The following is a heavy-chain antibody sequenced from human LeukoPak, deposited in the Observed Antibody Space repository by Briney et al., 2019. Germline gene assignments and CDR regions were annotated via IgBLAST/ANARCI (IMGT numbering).Heavy chain of an antibody. V-gene: IGHV3-30*02. CDR3: AKDRHGDYASDY. Sequence: GGSLRLSCAASGFIFGSYGMHWVRQAPDKGLEWVAFTPYHGVSRYYAESVKGRFTISRDNSKNTLYLQMNSLRIEDTAVYHCAKDRHGDYASDYWGQGTLVIVSS. J-gene: IGHJ4*02. CDR2: TPYHGVSR. CDR1: GFIFGSYG. D-gene: IGHD4-17*01.